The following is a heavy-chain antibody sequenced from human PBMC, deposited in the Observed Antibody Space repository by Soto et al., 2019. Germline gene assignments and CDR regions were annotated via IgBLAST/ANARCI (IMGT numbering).Heavy chain of an antibody. CDR2: ISGSGYST. J-gene: IGHJ4*02. V-gene: IGHV3-23*01. D-gene: IGHD2-21*02. Sequence: GGSPRLSCAASGFTFNNYAMSWVRQAPGKGLEWVSAISGSGYSTYYADSVKGRFTISRDNSKNTVYLQMNNLRAEDTAVYYCAKGSVVVAAKFDSWGQGTLVTVSS. CDR3: AKGSVVVAAKFDS. CDR1: GFTFNNYA.